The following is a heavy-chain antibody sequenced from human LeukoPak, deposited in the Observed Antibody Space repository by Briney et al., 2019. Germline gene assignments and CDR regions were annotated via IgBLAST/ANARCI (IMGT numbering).Heavy chain of an antibody. V-gene: IGHV3-23*01. D-gene: IGHD1-26*01. CDR1: GFTFSSYG. J-gene: IGHJ4*02. CDR2: IGGSGFST. CDR3: AKLGAHEGNDY. Sequence: GGTLRLSCAASGFTFSSYGMSWVRQPPGKGLEWVSAIGGSGFSTYYADSAKGRFTISRDNSKNTLYLQMNSLRAEDTAVYYCAKLGAHEGNDYWGQGTLVTVSS.